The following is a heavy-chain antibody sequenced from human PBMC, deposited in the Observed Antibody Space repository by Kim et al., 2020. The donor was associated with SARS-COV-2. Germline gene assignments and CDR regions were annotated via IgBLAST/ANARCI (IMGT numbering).Heavy chain of an antibody. D-gene: IGHD2-8*01. Sequence: ASVKVSCKASGYIFSSFGISWVRQAPGQGLEWMGWINTKNGDTKYEQKLQDRVTLTTETSTRTVYMELRSLTSDDTAVYYCARTKGHDYWGQGTLSPSPQ. V-gene: IGHV1-18*04. CDR1: GYIFSSFG. CDR2: INTKNGDT. J-gene: IGHJ4*02. CDR3: ARTKGHDY.